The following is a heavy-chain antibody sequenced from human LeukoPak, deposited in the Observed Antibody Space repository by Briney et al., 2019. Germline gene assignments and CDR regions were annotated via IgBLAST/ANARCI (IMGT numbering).Heavy chain of an antibody. CDR3: ARGPSGYHNT. V-gene: IGHV3-21*01. CDR2: ISGRSDDI. J-gene: IGHJ4*02. CDR1: EFTFSSYS. D-gene: IGHD5-12*01. Sequence: GGSLRLSCAGSEFTFSSYSMNWVRQAPGKGLEWVSSISGRSDDIYYADSVKGRFTISRDNSKNTLYLQMNSLRAEDTAVYYCARGPSGYHNTGGQGTLVTVSS.